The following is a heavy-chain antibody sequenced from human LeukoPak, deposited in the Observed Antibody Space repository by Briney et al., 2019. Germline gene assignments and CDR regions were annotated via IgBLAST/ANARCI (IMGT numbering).Heavy chain of an antibody. CDR3: ARHITGPSGYPFDD. J-gene: IGHJ4*02. CDR1: GDSISSDYR. D-gene: IGHD3-22*01. Sequence: SETLSLTCAVTGDSISSDYRWGWIRQPPGKGLERIGSIYRSGNTNYNPSLKSRVTMSVDTSKNQFTLKLSSVTAADTAVYYCARHITGPSGYPFDDWGQGTLVTVSS. V-gene: IGHV4-38-2*01. CDR2: IYRSGNT.